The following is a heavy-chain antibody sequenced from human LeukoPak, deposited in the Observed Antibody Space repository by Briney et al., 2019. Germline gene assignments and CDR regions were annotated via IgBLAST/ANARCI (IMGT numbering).Heavy chain of an antibody. J-gene: IGHJ5*02. CDR3: ARVSYGGNSLHNWFDP. D-gene: IGHD4-23*01. Sequence: ASVKVSCKASGGTFSSYAISWVRQAPGQGLEWMGGIIPIFGRANYAQKFPGRVPFTADESTSTAYMELSSLRSEDTAVYYCARVSYGGNSLHNWFDPWGQGTLVTVSS. CDR2: IIPIFGRA. V-gene: IGHV1-69*13. CDR1: GGTFSSYA.